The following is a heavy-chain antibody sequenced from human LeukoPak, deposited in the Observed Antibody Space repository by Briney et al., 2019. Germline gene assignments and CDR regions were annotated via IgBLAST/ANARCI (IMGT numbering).Heavy chain of an antibody. D-gene: IGHD3-22*01. CDR3: ARARSPSSGYLLRDHNWFDP. J-gene: IGHJ5*02. CDR2: IIPIFGTA. Sequence: SVKVSCKASGYTFTSYGISWVRQAPGQGLEWMGGIIPIFGTANYAQKLQGRVTITTDESTSTAYMELSSLRSEDTAVYYCARARSPSSGYLLRDHNWFDPWGQGTLVTVSS. V-gene: IGHV1-69*05. CDR1: GYTFTSYG.